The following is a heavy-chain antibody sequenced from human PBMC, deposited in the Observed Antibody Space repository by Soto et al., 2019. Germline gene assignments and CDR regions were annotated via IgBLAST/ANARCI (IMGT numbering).Heavy chain of an antibody. J-gene: IGHJ4*02. Sequence: EVQLVQSGAEVKKPGESLRISCQGSGYRFTSYWISWVRQVAGKGLEWMGRIDPSDSYATYSPSFQGHVTISVDKSISTAYLQWSSLKASDSAIYYCAPNPRYYYDNSDYLFWGQGTLVTVSS. CDR1: GYRFTSYW. D-gene: IGHD3-22*01. CDR2: IDPSDSYA. V-gene: IGHV5-10-1*03. CDR3: APNPRYYYDNSDYLF.